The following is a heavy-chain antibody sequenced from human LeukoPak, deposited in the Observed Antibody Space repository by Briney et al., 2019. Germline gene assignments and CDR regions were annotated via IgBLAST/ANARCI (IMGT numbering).Heavy chain of an antibody. Sequence: PGGSLRLSCAASGFTVSDNYMNWVRQAPGLGLEWVGAVFNGGSTHYADSVRDRFTISRDYSKNKLSLQMSSLRADDTAVYYCTRDVRCGGDCYSIYWGQETLFTVSS. CDR3: TRDVRCGGDCYSIY. J-gene: IGHJ4*02. CDR2: VFNGGST. CDR1: GFTVSDNY. V-gene: IGHV3-66*01. D-gene: IGHD2-21*02.